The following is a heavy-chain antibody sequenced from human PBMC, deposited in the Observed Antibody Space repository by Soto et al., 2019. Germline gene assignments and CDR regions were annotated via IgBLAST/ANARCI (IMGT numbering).Heavy chain of an antibody. D-gene: IGHD3-16*02. J-gene: IGHJ4*02. V-gene: IGHV4-34*01. Sequence: SETLSLTCAVYGGSFSGYYWSWIRQPPGKGLEWIGEINHSGSTNYNPSLKSRVTISVDTSKNQFSLKLSSVTAADTAVYYCARCKLSDYVRGSYRYHFDYWGQGTVVTVSS. CDR3: ARCKLSDYVRGSYRYHFDY. CDR2: INHSGST. CDR1: GGSFSGYY.